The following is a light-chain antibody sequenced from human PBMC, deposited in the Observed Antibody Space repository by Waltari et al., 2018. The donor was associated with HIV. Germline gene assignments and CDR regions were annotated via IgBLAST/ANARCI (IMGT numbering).Light chain of an antibody. V-gene: IGLV2-8*01. Sequence: ALTQPPSASGSPGQSVTISCTGGDSDIGSTNYLSWYQQHPGKAPKLMIYEVNRRPSGVSHRFSGAKSGSVASLTVSGLQADDEADYYCSSYAGRDIRVVFGGGTKLTVL. CDR3: SSYAGRDIRVV. CDR1: DSDIGSTNY. CDR2: EVN. J-gene: IGLJ2*01.